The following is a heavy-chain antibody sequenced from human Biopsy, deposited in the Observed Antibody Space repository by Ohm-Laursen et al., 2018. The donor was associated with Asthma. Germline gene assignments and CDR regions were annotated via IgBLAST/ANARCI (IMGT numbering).Heavy chain of an antibody. CDR2: INAGNGNT. D-gene: IGHD3-9*01. V-gene: IGHV1-3*01. Sequence: ASVKVSCKASGYTFINYAIHWVRQAPGQRLEWMGWINAGNGNTKYSQKFQGRVTVSRDTSASTAYMDLSSLRSEDTAVYYCARTYYDFLTGQVNDAFAMWGQGTMVTVPS. J-gene: IGHJ3*02. CDR3: ARTYYDFLTGQVNDAFAM. CDR1: GYTFINYA.